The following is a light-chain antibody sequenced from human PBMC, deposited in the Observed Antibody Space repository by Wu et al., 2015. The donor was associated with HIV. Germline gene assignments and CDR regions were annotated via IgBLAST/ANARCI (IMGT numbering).Light chain of an antibody. J-gene: IGKJ4*01. CDR1: QSVSSNY. V-gene: IGKV3-20*01. Sequence: DIVLTQSPGTLSLSPGERATLSCRASQSVSSNYLAWYQQKPGQAPRLLIYGASGRATGIPDRFSGSGSGTDFTLIISRLEPEDFAVYYRQQYGSSPLTFGGGTTLEIK. CDR2: GAS. CDR3: QQYGSSPLT.